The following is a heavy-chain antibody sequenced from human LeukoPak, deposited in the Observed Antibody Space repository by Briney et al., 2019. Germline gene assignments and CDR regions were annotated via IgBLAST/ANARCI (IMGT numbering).Heavy chain of an antibody. J-gene: IGHJ4*02. Sequence: GGSLRLSCAASGFTFSNAWMNWVRQAPGKGLERVGRIKSKTDGGTTDYAAPVKGRFTISRDDSKNTLYLQMNSLKTEDTAVYYCSTTYYYDSSEGYWGQGTLVTVSS. CDR2: IKSKTDGGTT. D-gene: IGHD3-22*01. CDR1: GFTFSNAW. V-gene: IGHV3-15*07. CDR3: STTYYYDSSEGY.